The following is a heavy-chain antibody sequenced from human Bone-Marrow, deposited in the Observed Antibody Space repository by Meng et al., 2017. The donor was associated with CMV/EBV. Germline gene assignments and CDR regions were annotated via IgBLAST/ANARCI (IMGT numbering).Heavy chain of an antibody. J-gene: IGHJ4*02. Sequence: GGSLRLSCAASGFKYDHYAIHWVRQVPGKGLEWVSGINWDGTDIDYADSVRGRFTISRDNAKNSVHLQMNSLRPEDTALYYCTKGVYGGTCYFDFWGQGTLVTVSS. CDR1: GFKYDHYA. CDR3: TKGVYGGTCYFDF. CDR2: INWDGTDI. V-gene: IGHV3-9*01. D-gene: IGHD3-16*01.